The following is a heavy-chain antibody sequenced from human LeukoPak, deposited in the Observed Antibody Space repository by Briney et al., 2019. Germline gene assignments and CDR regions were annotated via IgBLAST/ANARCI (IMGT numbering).Heavy chain of an antibody. J-gene: IGHJ4*02. Sequence: GGSLRLSCAASEFTFSSYDMHWVRQAPGKGLEWVAVISYDGSNKYYADTVKGRFTISRDNSKDTLYLQMSSLRAEDTAVYYCAKDRLGALYYYDSSGYYRLDYWGQGTLVTVSS. CDR1: EFTFSSYD. CDR3: AKDRLGALYYYDSSGYYRLDY. V-gene: IGHV3-30*18. D-gene: IGHD3-22*01. CDR2: ISYDGSNK.